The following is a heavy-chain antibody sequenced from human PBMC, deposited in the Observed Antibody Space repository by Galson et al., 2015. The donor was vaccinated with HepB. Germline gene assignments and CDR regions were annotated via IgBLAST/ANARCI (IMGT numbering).Heavy chain of an antibody. J-gene: IGHJ4*02. CDR3: AKDSGSYYSLVDC. D-gene: IGHD1-26*01. Sequence: SLRLSCAASGFTFSSYGMHWVRQAPGKGLEWVAFIRYDGSNKYYADSVKGRFTISRDNSKNTLYLQMNSLRAEDTAVYYCAKDSGSYYSLVDCWGQGTLVTVSS. CDR2: IRYDGSNK. CDR1: GFTFSSYG. V-gene: IGHV3-30*02.